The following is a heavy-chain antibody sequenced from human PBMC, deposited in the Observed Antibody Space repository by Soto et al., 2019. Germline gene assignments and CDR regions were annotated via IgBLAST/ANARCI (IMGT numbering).Heavy chain of an antibody. CDR1: GYTFTSYG. CDR2: ISAYNGNT. J-gene: IGHJ4*02. Sequence: VQLVESGGGLVQPGGSLRLSCAASGYTFTSYGISWVRQAPGQGLEWMGWISAYNGNTNYAQKLQGRVTMTTDTSTSTAYMELRSLRSDDTAVYYCARGNYYDSSGYQPLSNWGQGTLVTVSS. V-gene: IGHV1-18*04. D-gene: IGHD3-22*01. CDR3: ARGNYYDSSGYQPLSN.